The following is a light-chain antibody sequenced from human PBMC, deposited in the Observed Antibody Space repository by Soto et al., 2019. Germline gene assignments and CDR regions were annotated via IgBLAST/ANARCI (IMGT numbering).Light chain of an antibody. V-gene: IGKV3-15*01. CDR2: GAS. Sequence: QPPAPLAVSHGKRATLSCRASQTVRSNLAWYQQQLGQAPRLLIYGASTRATGVPARLSGSGAGTEVTLTISSRQSEDFAVYYCQQYNVWTPCTFGQGTNVDIK. CDR3: QQYNVWTPCT. CDR1: QTVRSN. J-gene: IGKJ1*01.